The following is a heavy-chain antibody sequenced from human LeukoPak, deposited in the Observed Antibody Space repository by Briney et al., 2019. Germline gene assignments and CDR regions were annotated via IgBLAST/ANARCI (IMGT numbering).Heavy chain of an antibody. J-gene: IGHJ4*02. CDR3: ARDQDSSGSGDY. V-gene: IGHV1-69*04. Sequence: SVKVSCKASGGTFSSYAISWVRQAPGQGLEWMGRIIPIFGIANYAQKFQGRVTITADKSTSTAYMELSSLRSEDTAVYYCARDQDSSGSGDYWGQGTLVTVSS. D-gene: IGHD6-25*01. CDR2: IIPIFGIA. CDR1: GGTFSSYA.